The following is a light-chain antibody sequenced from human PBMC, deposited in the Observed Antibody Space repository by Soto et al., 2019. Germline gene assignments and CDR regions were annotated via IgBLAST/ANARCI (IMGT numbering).Light chain of an antibody. Sequence: DIQMTQSPSTLSASVGDRVAISCRASQSISSWLAWYQQKPGKAPKLLIYKASSLESGVPSRFSGSGSGTEFTLTISSLQPDDFATYYCQQYNSYLLTFGGGTKVEIK. CDR2: KAS. CDR3: QQYNSYLLT. J-gene: IGKJ4*01. V-gene: IGKV1-5*03. CDR1: QSISSW.